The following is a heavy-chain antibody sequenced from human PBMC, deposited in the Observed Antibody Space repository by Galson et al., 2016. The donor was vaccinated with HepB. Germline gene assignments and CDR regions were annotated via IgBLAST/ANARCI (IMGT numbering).Heavy chain of an antibody. J-gene: IGHJ3*02. V-gene: IGHV3-9*01. CDR3: AKDSGAYYYDSSGYRRNAFDI. Sequence: SLRLSCAASGFTLDHYAMHWVRQAPGKGLEWVSGISWNSGSIGYADSVKGRFTISRDNAKNSLDLQMNSLRAGDTALYYCAKDSGAYYYDSSGYRRNAFDIWGQGTMVTVSS. CDR1: GFTLDHYA. D-gene: IGHD3-22*01. CDR2: ISWNSGSI.